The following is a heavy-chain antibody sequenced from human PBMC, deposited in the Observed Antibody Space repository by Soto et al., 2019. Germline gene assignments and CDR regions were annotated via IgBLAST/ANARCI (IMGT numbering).Heavy chain of an antibody. Sequence: ASVKVSCKASGYTFSDYGFSWVRQAPGQGLEWMGWISGYNGNTNYAERLQGRVTMTTDTSTSTAYMELKSLRYDDTAVYYCAREGQLGYWGQGTPVTVSS. J-gene: IGHJ4*02. CDR1: GYTFSDYG. CDR3: AREGQLGY. CDR2: ISGYNGNT. V-gene: IGHV1-18*01. D-gene: IGHD6-6*01.